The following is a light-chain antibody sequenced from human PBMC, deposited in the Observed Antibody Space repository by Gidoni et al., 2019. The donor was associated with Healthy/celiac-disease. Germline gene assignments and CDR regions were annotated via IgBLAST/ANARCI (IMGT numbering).Light chain of an antibody. CDR2: WAS. J-gene: IGKJ4*01. CDR1: QSVLYSSNNKNY. V-gene: IGKV4-1*01. Sequence: DFVMTQSPDSLAVSLGERVTINCNSSQSVLYSSNNKNYLAWYQQKPGQPPKLLIYWASTRESGVPDRFSGSGSGTDFTLTISSLQAEDVAVYYCQQYYSTPLTFGGGTKVEIK. CDR3: QQYYSTPLT.